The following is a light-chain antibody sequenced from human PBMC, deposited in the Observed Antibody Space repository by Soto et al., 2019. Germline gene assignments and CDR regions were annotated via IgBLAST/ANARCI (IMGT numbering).Light chain of an antibody. Sequence: EIVLTQSPATLSLSPGERATLSCRASQSVSSDLAWYQQKPGQAPRLLIYDVSDRATGVPARFSGSGSGTDFTLTISSLEPEDYAISYCQQRDSWPLTFGGGTKVEIK. J-gene: IGKJ4*01. CDR3: QQRDSWPLT. V-gene: IGKV3-11*01. CDR2: DVS. CDR1: QSVSSD.